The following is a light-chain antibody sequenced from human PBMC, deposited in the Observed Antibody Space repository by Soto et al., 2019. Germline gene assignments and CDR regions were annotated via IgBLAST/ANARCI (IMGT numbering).Light chain of an antibody. CDR2: LAS. Sequence: EIVWTQSPATLSSVPGDRVTLSCRASQAVNTRLACYQHKPGQAPRLLIYLASNRAAGVPARFSGSGSGTDFTLTISDVEPEDFAVYYCHQRQSWPRTFGQGTKVDSK. CDR3: HQRQSWPRT. CDR1: QAVNTR. J-gene: IGKJ1*01. V-gene: IGKV3-11*01.